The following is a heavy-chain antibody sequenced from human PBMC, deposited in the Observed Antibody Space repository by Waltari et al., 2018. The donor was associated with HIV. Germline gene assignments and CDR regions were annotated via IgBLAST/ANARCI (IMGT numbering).Heavy chain of an antibody. D-gene: IGHD6-6*01. J-gene: IGHJ5*02. CDR3: ARDLLAARPRSLDP. CDR1: GFTFSSYS. V-gene: IGHV3-48*04. Sequence: EVQLVESGGGLVQPGGSLRLSCAASGFTFSSYSMNWVRQAPGQGLWCVSYISSSSSTIYDADSGRGRFTISRDNAKNALCLQMIRLGAEDTAVYYCARDLLAARPRSLDPWRQATLVTVSS. CDR2: ISSSSSTI.